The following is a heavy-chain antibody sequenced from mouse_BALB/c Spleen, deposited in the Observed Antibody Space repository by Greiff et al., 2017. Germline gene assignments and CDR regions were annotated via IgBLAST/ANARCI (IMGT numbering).Heavy chain of an antibody. CDR1: GYTFTDYA. CDR3: ARSITTAEAMDY. J-gene: IGHJ4*01. V-gene: IGHV1S137*01. Sequence: LQESGAELVRPGVSVKISCKGSGYTFTDYAMHWVKQSHAKSLEWIGVISTYYGDASYNQKFKGKATMTVDKSSSTAYMELARLTSEDSAIYYCARSITTAEAMDYWGQGTSVTVSS. CDR2: ISTYYGDA. D-gene: IGHD1-2*01.